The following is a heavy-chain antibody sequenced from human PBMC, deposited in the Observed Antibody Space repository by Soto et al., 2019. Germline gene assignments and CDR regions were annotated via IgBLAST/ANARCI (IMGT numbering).Heavy chain of an antibody. V-gene: IGHV1-46*01. CDR2: INPSGGST. D-gene: IGHD3-10*01. CDR1: GYTFTSYY. CDR3: ARGGDVLLWFGELPFDP. Sequence: GASVKVSCKASGYTFTSYYMHWVRQAPGQGLEWMGIINPSGGSTSYAQKFQGRVTMTRDTSTSTVYMELSSLRSEDTAVYYCARGGDVLLWFGELPFDPWGQGTLVTVSS. J-gene: IGHJ5*02.